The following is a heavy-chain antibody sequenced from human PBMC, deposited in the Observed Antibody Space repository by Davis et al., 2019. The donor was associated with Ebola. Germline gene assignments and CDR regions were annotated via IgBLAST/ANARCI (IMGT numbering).Heavy chain of an antibody. CDR1: GFTFDDYA. V-gene: IGHV3-9*01. CDR2: ISWNSGSI. D-gene: IGHD3-10*01. J-gene: IGHJ6*02. CDR3: AKEVYGSEIYYYGMDV. Sequence: SLKISCAASGFTFDDYAMHWVRQAPGKGLEWVSGISWNSGSIGYADSVKGRLTISRDNAKNSLYLQMNSLRAEDTALYYCAKEVYGSEIYYYGMDVWGQGTTVTVSS.